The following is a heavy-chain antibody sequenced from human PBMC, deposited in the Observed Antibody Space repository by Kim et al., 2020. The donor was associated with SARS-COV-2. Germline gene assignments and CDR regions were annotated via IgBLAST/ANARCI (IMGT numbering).Heavy chain of an antibody. Sequence: SETLSLTCAVYGGSFSGYYWSWIRQPPGKGLEWIGEINHSGSTNYNPSLKSRVTISVDTSKNQFSLKLSSVTAADTAVYYCARVCPYGCSGGSCKSIDYWGQGTLVTVSS. CDR2: INHSGST. CDR3: ARVCPYGCSGGSCKSIDY. J-gene: IGHJ4*02. D-gene: IGHD2-15*01. V-gene: IGHV4-34*01. CDR1: GGSFSGYY.